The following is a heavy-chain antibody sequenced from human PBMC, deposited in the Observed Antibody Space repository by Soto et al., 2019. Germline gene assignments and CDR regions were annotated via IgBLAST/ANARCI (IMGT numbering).Heavy chain of an antibody. J-gene: IGHJ4*02. V-gene: IGHV3-30*18. CDR3: AKDSGRGSADYYFDY. Sequence: QVQLVESGGGVVQPGRSLRLSCAASGFTFSSYAIHWVRQAPGKGLEWVAVISSDGKDKYSADSMKGRFAISRDNSKNTLYLQMISLRAEDTAVYYCAKDSGRGSADYYFDYWGQGTLVTVSS. CDR2: ISSDGKDK. CDR1: GFTFSSYA. D-gene: IGHD3-10*01.